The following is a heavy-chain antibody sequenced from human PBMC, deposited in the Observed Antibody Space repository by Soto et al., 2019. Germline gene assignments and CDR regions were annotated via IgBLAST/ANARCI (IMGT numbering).Heavy chain of an antibody. CDR1: GGFLSESY. CDR3: ASSQKGYNWNYFDH. D-gene: IGHD1-20*01. CDR2: INHVGGT. Sequence: SETLSLTCAVYGGFLSESYWTWIRQPPGKGLEWIGEINHVGGTSYNPSLESRVSVSVDTSKNQFSLKVSAVTAADTAVYYCASSQKGYNWNYFDHWGQGALVTVSS. V-gene: IGHV4-34*01. J-gene: IGHJ4*02.